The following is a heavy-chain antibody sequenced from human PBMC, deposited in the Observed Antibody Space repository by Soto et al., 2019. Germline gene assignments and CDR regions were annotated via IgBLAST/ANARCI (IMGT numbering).Heavy chain of an antibody. Sequence: EVQLVETGGGLIQPGGSLRLSCAASGFTVSSNYMSWVRHAPGKGLEWVSVIYSGGSTYYADSVKGRFTISRDNSKNTLFLQMNTLREEDTAVYYCARAERSAGLTYYYDSSGYYLDYWGQGTLVTVSS. D-gene: IGHD3-22*01. V-gene: IGHV3-53*02. CDR2: IYSGGST. J-gene: IGHJ4*02. CDR3: ARAERSAGLTYYYDSSGYYLDY. CDR1: GFTVSSNY.